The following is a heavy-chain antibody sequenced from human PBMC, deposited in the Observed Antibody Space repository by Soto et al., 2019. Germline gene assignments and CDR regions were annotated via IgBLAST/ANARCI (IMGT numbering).Heavy chain of an antibody. CDR1: GFTFSSYA. V-gene: IGHV3-30*09. D-gene: IGHD6-19*01. CDR3: ARDVYQQWLAEAPVP. J-gene: IGHJ5*02. CDR2: ISYDGSNK. Sequence: PGGSLRLSCAASGFTFSSYAMHWVRQAPGKGLEWVAVISYDGSNKYYADSVKGRFAISRDNSKNTLYLQMNSLRAEDTAVYYCARDVYQQWLAEAPVPWGQGTLVTVSS.